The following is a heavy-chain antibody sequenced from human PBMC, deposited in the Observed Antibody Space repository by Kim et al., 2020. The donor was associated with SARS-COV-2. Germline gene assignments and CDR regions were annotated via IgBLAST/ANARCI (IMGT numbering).Heavy chain of an antibody. CDR3: AVGDSSGYPEDY. J-gene: IGHJ4*02. CDR2: ISSSSSYI. V-gene: IGHV3-21*01. D-gene: IGHD3-22*01. CDR1: GFTFSSYS. Sequence: GGSLRLSCAASGFTFSSYSMNWVRQAPGKGLEWVSSISSSSSYIYYADSVKGRFTISRDNAKNSLYLQMNSLRAEDTAVYYCAVGDSSGYPEDYWGQGTLVTVSS.